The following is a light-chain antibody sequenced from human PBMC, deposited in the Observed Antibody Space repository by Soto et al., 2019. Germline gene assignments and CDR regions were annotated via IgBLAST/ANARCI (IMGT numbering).Light chain of an antibody. CDR1: QAINNY. CDR3: QKYHSAPLT. V-gene: IGKV1-27*01. CDR2: TAS. Sequence: DIQMTQSPSSLSASVGDRVTITCRASQAINNYLAWYQQKPGKVPKLLIYTASTLQSGVPSRFSGSGSGTDFTLTISSLQPEDVATYYFQKYHSAPLTFGGGTKVEIK. J-gene: IGKJ4*01.